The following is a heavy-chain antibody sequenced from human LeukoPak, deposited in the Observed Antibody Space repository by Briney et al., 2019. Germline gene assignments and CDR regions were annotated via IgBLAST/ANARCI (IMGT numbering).Heavy chain of an antibody. V-gene: IGHV3-33*08. CDR1: GFTFSDSG. Sequence: GGSLRLSCAASGFTFSDSGMHWVRQAPGKGLEWVAVIWYSGSSNYYADSVKGRFTISRDNYKNTLYLQMNSLRAEDTAVYYCAATGAFDIWGQGTMVTVSS. D-gene: IGHD1-14*01. CDR3: AATGAFDI. CDR2: IWYSGSSN. J-gene: IGHJ3*02.